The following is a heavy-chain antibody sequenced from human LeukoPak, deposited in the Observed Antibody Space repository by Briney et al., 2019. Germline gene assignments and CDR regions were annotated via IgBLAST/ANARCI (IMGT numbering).Heavy chain of an antibody. J-gene: IGHJ3*02. CDR1: GYTLTELS. Sequence: ASVKVSCKVSGYTLTELSMHWVRQAPGKGLEWMGGFDPEDGETIYAQKFQGRVTMTEDTSTDTAYMELSSLRSEDTAVYYCATGVTRRRGKVVPAAANAFDIWGQGTMVTVSS. D-gene: IGHD2-2*01. CDR2: FDPEDGET. V-gene: IGHV1-24*01. CDR3: ATGVTRRRGKVVPAAANAFDI.